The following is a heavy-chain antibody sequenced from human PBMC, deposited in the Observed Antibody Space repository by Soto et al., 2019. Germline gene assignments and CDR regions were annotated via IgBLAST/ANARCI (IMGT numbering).Heavy chain of an antibody. CDR2: ISYSGST. D-gene: IGHD5-18*01. V-gene: IGHV4-59*08. Sequence: SETLSLTCTVSGGSISSYFWGWILQPPENGLEWIGYISYSGSTNYNPSLKSRVTISVDTSKNQFSLKLSSVTAADTAVYYCARLQYTHGYPSYYYYYMDVWGKGTTVTVSS. J-gene: IGHJ6*03. CDR3: ARLQYTHGYPSYYYYYMDV. CDR1: GGSISSYF.